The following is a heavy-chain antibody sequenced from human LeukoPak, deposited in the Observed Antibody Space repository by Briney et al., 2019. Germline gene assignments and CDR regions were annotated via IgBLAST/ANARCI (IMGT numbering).Heavy chain of an antibody. D-gene: IGHD3-10*01. CDR3: AKAHGSGFNYYYYIDI. CDR1: GFTFSSYG. V-gene: IGHV3-30*02. CDR2: IRYDGSNK. Sequence: GGSLRLSCAASGFTFSSYGMYWVRQAPGKGLEWVAFIRYDGSNKYYADSVKSRFTISRDNSKNTLYLQMNSLRDEDTAVYYCAKAHGSGFNYYYYIDIWGKGTTVTISS. J-gene: IGHJ6*03.